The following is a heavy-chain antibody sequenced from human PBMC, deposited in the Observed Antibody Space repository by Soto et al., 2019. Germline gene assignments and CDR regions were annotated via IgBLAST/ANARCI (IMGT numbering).Heavy chain of an antibody. J-gene: IGHJ4*02. CDR2: IYYTGST. V-gene: IGHV4-59*12. Sequence: PSETLSLTCTVSGGSISSYYWNWIRQSPGKGLEWIGYIYYTGSTNYNPSLKSRVTISVDTSKNQFSLKLTSVTAADTAVYYCARDKITGLFDYWGQGTLFTVSS. CDR1: GGSISSYY. CDR3: ARDKITGLFDY. D-gene: IGHD2-8*02.